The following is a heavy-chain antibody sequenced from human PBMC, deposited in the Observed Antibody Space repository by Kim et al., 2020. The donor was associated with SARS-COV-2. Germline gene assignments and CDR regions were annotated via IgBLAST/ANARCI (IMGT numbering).Heavy chain of an antibody. CDR2: INPNSGAT. J-gene: IGHJ3*02. V-gene: IGHV1-2*06. D-gene: IGHD1-1*01. CDR3: AKEGGSGTRALDI. Sequence: ASVKVSCKASGYTFTAYYIHWVRQTPGQGLEWMGRINPNSGATTYAQTFQVRVTMTRDRSITTAYLEVTRLTSDDTAVYYCAKEGGSGTRALDIWGPGTKVTVSS. CDR1: GYTFTAYY.